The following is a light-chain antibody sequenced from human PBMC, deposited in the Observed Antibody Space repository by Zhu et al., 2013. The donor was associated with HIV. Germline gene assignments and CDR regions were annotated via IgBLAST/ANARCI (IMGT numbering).Light chain of an antibody. V-gene: IGKV3-15*01. J-gene: IGKJ1*01. CDR2: GAS. CDR3: QQYKTTSWT. CDR1: QSVSSSY. Sequence: EIVMTQSPATLSVSPGERATLSCRASQSVSSSYLAWYQQKPGQAPRLLIYGASTRATGIPARFSGSGSGTEFTLTISSLQPEDSAIYFCQQYKTTSWTFGQGTKVEIK.